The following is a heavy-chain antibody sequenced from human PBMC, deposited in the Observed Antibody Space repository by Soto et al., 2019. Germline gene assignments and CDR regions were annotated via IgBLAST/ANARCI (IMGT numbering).Heavy chain of an antibody. CDR2: IIPIFGTA. CDR3: ARVLSDNVRLVVISSWGMDV. D-gene: IGHD3-22*01. V-gene: IGHV1-69*13. CDR1: GGTFSSYA. Sequence: SVKVSCKASGGTFSSYAISWVRQAPGQGLEWMGGIIPIFGTANYAQKFQGRVTITADESTSTAYMELSSLRSEDTAVYYCARVLSDNVRLVVISSWGMDVWGQGTTVTVSS. J-gene: IGHJ6*02.